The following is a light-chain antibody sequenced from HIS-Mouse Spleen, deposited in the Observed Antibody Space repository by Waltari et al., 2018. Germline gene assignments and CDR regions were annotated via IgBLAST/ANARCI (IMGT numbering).Light chain of an antibody. CDR2: DVS. V-gene: IGLV2-11*01. CDR1: SSDVGGFNY. J-gene: IGLJ1*01. CDR3: CSYAGSYTGV. Sequence: QSALTHPRSVSGSPGHSVTISCTGTSSDVGGFNYVPWYQQHPGKAPKLMIYDVSKRPSGVPDRFSGSKSGNTASLTISGLQADDEADYYCCSYAGSYTGVFGTGTKVTVL.